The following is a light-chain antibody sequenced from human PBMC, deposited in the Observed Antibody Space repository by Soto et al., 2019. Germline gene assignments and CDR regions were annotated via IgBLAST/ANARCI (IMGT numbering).Light chain of an antibody. Sequence: QSVLTQPASVSGSPGQSITISCTGTSSDVGGYNYVSWYQQHPGKAPKLMIYEVSNRPSGVSNRFSGSKSGNTASLTISGLQAEDEADYYCSSYTSSSTQGVLGTGTKVTVL. V-gene: IGLV2-14*01. CDR2: EVS. J-gene: IGLJ1*01. CDR1: SSDVGGYNY. CDR3: SSYTSSSTQGV.